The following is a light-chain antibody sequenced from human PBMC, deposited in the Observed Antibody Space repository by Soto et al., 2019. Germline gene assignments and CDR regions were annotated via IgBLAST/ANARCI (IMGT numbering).Light chain of an antibody. CDR1: SSNIGAGYD. CDR3: HPYDSSLPLGV. CDR2: GNS. V-gene: IGLV1-40*01. J-gene: IGLJ2*01. Sequence: QSVLTQPPSVSGAPGQRVTISCTGSSSNIGAGYDVHWYQQLPGTAPKRLIYGNSNRPSGVPARFSGAKSGASASLAITGLQAEDDADYCSHPYDSSLPLGVLGAGTKPTLL.